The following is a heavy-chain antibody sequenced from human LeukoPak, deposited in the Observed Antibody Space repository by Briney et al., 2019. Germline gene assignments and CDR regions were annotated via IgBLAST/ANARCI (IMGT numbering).Heavy chain of an antibody. CDR1: GGSISSYY. CDR3: ASTGIAAAGRALDY. D-gene: IGHD6-13*01. J-gene: IGHJ4*02. V-gene: IGHV4-59*12. Sequence: PSETLFLTCTVSGGSISSYYWSWIRQPPGKGLEWIGYIYYSGSTNYNPSLKSRVTISVDTSKNQFSLKLSSVTAADTAVYYCASTGIAAAGRALDYWGQGTLVTVSS. CDR2: IYYSGST.